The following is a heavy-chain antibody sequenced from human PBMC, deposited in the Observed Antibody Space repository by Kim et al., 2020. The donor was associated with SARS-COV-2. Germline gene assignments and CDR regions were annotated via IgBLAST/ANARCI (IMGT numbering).Heavy chain of an antibody. J-gene: IGHJ4*02. Sequence: RFTISSDNSKNTLYLQMNSLRAEDTVVYYCAKDRKFGSMIVVVTNSEFDYWGQGTLVTVSS. V-gene: IGHV3-23*01. CDR3: AKDRKFGSMIVVVTNSEFDY. D-gene: IGHD3-22*01.